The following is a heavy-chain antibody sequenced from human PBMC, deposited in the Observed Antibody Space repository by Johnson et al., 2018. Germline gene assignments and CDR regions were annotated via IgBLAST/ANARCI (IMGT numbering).Heavy chain of an antibody. V-gene: IGHV3-15*07. CDR3: TTSTANFHYYYGMDV. Sequence: VQLVESGGGLVKPGGSXRLSCAASGFTFSNAWMNWVRQAPGKGLEWVGRIKSKTDGGTTDYAAPVKGRFTISRDDSKNTLYLQMNSLTTEDTAVYFCTTSTANFHYYYGMDVWGQGTTVTVSS. CDR1: GFTFSNAW. CDR2: IKSKTDGGTT. J-gene: IGHJ6*02. D-gene: IGHD4/OR15-4a*01.